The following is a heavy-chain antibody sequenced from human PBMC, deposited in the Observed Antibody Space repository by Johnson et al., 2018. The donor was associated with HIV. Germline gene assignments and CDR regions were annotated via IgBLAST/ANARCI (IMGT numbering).Heavy chain of an antibody. D-gene: IGHD2-21*01. J-gene: IGHJ3*02. V-gene: IGHV3-30*04. CDR1: GFTFSSYA. Sequence: QVQLVESGGGVVQPGRSVRLSCAASGFTFSSYAMHWVRQAPGKGLEWVAVISYDGSNKYYADSVKGRFTISRDNSKNTLYLQMNSLRAEDTAVYYCAKDRVVIAAHDAFDIWGQGTMVTVSS. CDR2: ISYDGSNK. CDR3: AKDRVVIAAHDAFDI.